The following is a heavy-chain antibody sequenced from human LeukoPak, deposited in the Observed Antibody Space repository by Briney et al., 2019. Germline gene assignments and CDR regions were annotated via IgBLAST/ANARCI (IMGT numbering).Heavy chain of an antibody. V-gene: IGHV3-48*03. Sequence: GGSLRLSCAASGFTFSNYEMNWVRQAQGKGLKGISYISSSGSTIYYADSVKGRFTISRDNAKKSLYLQMNNLRADDTAVYYCAKLSSGGNSYFDYWGQGTLVTVSS. CDR3: AKLSSGGNSYFDY. CDR1: GFTFSNYE. CDR2: ISSSGSTI. J-gene: IGHJ4*02. D-gene: IGHD4-23*01.